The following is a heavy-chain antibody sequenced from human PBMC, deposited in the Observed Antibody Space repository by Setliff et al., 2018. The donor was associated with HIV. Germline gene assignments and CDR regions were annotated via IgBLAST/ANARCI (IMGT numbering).Heavy chain of an antibody. Sequence: ASETLSLTCTVSRGSISSFHWSWIRRPPGMGLEWTGYISHTGSAHYNSSLENRISMSLDTSNNEFSLKLSSVTAADTAVYFCAGGLLSEFSSTWYRLDFWGQGILVTVSS. CDR3: AGGLLSEFSSTWYRLDF. CDR2: ISHTGSA. J-gene: IGHJ4*02. CDR1: RGSISSFH. V-gene: IGHV4-59*12. D-gene: IGHD6-6*01.